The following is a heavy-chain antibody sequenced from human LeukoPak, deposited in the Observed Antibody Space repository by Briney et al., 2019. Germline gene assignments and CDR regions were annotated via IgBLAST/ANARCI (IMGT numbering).Heavy chain of an antibody. J-gene: IGHJ3*01. CDR2: INPNSGGT. D-gene: IGHD2-15*01. CDR3: AVMILPL. Sequence: GGSLRLSCAASGFTFSSYGMHWVRQAPGQGLEWMAWINPNSGGTNYAQKFQGRVTMTRDTSISTAYMELSRLRSDDTAVYYCAVMILPLWGQGTMVTVSS. CDR1: GFTFSSYG. V-gene: IGHV1-2*02.